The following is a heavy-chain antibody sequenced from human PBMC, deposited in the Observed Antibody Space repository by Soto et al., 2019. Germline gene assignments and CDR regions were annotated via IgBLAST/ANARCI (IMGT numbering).Heavy chain of an antibody. D-gene: IGHD1-26*01. CDR3: ARLDYSVTAVNVPTEPFDT. J-gene: IGHJ4*02. V-gene: IGHV5-51*01. Sequence: PGDSLKISCKGFGYTFNAYWIGWVRQMPGKGLEWMGVIFPGDFDTRYSPSFEGQVTISADKSSSTAYLQWNNLKASDSAMYYCARLDYSVTAVNVPTEPFDTWGQGTPVTVSS. CDR2: IFPGDFDT. CDR1: GYTFNAYW.